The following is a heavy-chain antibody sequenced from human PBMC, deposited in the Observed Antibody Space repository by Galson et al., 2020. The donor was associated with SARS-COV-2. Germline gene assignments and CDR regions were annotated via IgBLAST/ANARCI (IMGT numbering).Heavy chain of an antibody. CDR1: GGSISSSNW. V-gene: IGHV4-4*02. J-gene: IGHJ3*02. CDR3: AATYYDILTGYYNLVAFDI. CDR2: IYHSGST. D-gene: IGHD3-9*01. Sequence: SETLSLTCAVSGGSISSSNWWSWVRQPPGKGLEWIGEIYHSGSTNYNTSLKSRVTISVDKSKNQFSLKLSSVTAADTAVYYCAATYYDILTGYYNLVAFDIWGQGTMVTVSS.